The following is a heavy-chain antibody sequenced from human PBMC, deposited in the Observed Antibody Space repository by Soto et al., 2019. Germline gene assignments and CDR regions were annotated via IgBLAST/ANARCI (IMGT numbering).Heavy chain of an antibody. Sequence: GESLKISCKGSGYSFTSYWIGWARQMPGKGLEWMGIIYPGDSDTRYSPSFQGQVTISADKSISTAYLQWSSLKASDTAMYYCVIGGFGDYYYFYGMDVWGQGTTVTVSS. CDR3: VIGGFGDYYYFYGMDV. CDR1: GYSFTSYW. CDR2: IYPGDSDT. V-gene: IGHV5-51*01. D-gene: IGHD3-10*01. J-gene: IGHJ6*02.